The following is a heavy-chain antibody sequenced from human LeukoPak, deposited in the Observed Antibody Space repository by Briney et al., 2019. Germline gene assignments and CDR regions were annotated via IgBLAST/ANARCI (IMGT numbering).Heavy chain of an antibody. CDR1: GGSISSSSYY. Sequence: SETLSLTCTVSGGSISSSSYYWGWIRQPPGKGLEWIGSIYYSGSTYYNPSLKSRVTISVDTSKNQFSLKLSSVTAADTAVCYCARRPIEGYYDFWSGYGMDVWGQGATVTVSS. CDR2: IYYSGST. D-gene: IGHD3-3*01. V-gene: IGHV4-39*01. CDR3: ARRPIEGYYDFWSGYGMDV. J-gene: IGHJ6*02.